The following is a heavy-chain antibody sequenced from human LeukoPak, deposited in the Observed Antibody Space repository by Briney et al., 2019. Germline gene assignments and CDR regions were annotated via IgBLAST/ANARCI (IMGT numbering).Heavy chain of an antibody. J-gene: IGHJ4*02. V-gene: IGHV3-7*03. CDR1: GFTFSNYW. D-gene: IGHD6-6*01. Sequence: GGSLRLSCAASGFTFSNYWMNWVRQAPGKGLEWVANIKQDGSEKYYVDSVKGRFTISRDNAKNSLYLQMSSLRVEDTAVYYCGSSMDYWGQGTLVTVSS. CDR2: IKQDGSEK. CDR3: GSSMDY.